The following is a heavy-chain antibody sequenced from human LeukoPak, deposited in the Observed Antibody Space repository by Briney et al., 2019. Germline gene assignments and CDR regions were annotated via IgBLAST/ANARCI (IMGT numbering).Heavy chain of an antibody. CDR3: ASYAVNYGDIDY. CDR2: IKQDGSEK. Sequence: GTLRLSCAASGFTFSSYWMSWVRQAPGKGLEWVANIKQDGSEKYYVDSVKGRFTISRDNAKNSLYLQMNSLRAEDTAVYYCASYAVNYGDIDYWGQGTLVTVSS. J-gene: IGHJ4*02. CDR1: GFTFSSYW. V-gene: IGHV3-7*01. D-gene: IGHD4-17*01.